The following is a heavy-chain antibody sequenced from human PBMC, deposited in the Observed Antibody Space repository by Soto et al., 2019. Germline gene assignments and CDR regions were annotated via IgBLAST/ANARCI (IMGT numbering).Heavy chain of an antibody. D-gene: IGHD3-10*01. Sequence: PSETLSLTCTVSGGSVSSGSYYWSWIRQPPGKGLEWIGYIYYSGSTNYNPSLKSRVTISVDTSKNQFSLKLSSVTAADTAVYYCARVGRVYYGMDVWGQGTTVTVSS. J-gene: IGHJ6*02. CDR2: IYYSGST. CDR1: GGSVSSGSYY. V-gene: IGHV4-61*01. CDR3: ARVGRVYYGMDV.